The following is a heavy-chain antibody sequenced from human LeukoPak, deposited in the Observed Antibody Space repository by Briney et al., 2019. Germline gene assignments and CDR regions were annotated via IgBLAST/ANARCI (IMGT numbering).Heavy chain of an antibody. Sequence: SETLSLTCTVSGGSISSYYWSWIRPPPGKGLEWIGYIYYSGSTNYNPSLKRGVTISVDTSKKHFSLKLSAVTAADTAVYYCARCLVVPAAKDYYYYYYRDVWGKGTTVAISS. J-gene: IGHJ6*03. CDR1: GGSISSYY. CDR3: ARCLVVPAAKDYYYYYYRDV. D-gene: IGHD2-2*01. CDR2: IYYSGST. V-gene: IGHV4-59*01.